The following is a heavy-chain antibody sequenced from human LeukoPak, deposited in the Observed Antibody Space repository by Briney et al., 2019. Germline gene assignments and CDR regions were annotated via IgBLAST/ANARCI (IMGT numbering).Heavy chain of an antibody. CDR1: GGSLSGYY. Sequence: SETLSLTCAVYGGSLSGYYWSWIRQPPGKGLEWIGEINHSGSTNYNPSLKSRVTISVDTSKNQFSLKLSSVTAADTAVYYCARGGGYDYGYWGQGTLVTVSS. CDR3: ARGGGYDYGY. CDR2: INHSGST. D-gene: IGHD5-12*01. J-gene: IGHJ4*02. V-gene: IGHV4-34*01.